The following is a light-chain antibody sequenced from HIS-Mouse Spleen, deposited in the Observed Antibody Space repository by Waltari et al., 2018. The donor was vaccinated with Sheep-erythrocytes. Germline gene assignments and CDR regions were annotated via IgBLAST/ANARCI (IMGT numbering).Light chain of an antibody. J-gene: IGLJ3*02. Sequence: QSALTQPPSASGSPGQSVTISCTGTSSDVGGYNYVSWYQQHPGKAPKLMIYEVSKRLSWVADRFCGSKSGSTASLTVSGLQAEDEADYYCSSYAGSNNWVFGGGTKLTVL. CDR1: SSDVGGYNY. V-gene: IGLV2-8*01. CDR2: EVS. CDR3: SSYAGSNNWV.